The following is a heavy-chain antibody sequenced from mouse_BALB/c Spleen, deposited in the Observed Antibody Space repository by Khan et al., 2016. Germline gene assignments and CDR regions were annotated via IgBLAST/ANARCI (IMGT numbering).Heavy chain of an antibody. D-gene: IGHD1-3*01. Sequence: EVELVESGGGLVQPGGSRKLSCAASGFTFSSFGMHWVRQAPEKGLEWVAYISSGSSTIYYAESVKGRFTISRDHPKNTLFLQMTRLRSEDSAMNCSAIKGARNSYAMDYWGQGTSVTVSS. J-gene: IGHJ4*01. CDR2: ISSGSSTI. CDR3: AIKGARNSYAMDY. CDR1: GFTFSSFG. V-gene: IGHV5-17*02.